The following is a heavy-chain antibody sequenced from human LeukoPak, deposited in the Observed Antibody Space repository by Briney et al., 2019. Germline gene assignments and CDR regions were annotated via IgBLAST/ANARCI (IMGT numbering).Heavy chain of an antibody. CDR2: ISGSGGST. CDR3: AKDIRRGYSYGYDY. Sequence: PGGSLRLSCAASGFTFSSHGMSWVRQAPGKGLEWVSAISGSGGSTYYADSVKGRFTISRDNSKNTLYLQMNSLRAEDTAVYYCAKDIRRGYSYGYDYWGQGTLVTVSS. CDR1: GFTFSSHG. D-gene: IGHD5-18*01. V-gene: IGHV3-23*01. J-gene: IGHJ4*02.